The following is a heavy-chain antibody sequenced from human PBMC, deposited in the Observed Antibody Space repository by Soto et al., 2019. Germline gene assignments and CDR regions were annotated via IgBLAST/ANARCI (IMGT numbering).Heavy chain of an antibody. D-gene: IGHD6-6*01. Sequence: QVQLVQSGAEVKKPGSSVKVSCKASGGTFSSYAISWVRQAPGQGLEWMGGIIPIFGTANYAQKFQGRVTITADESTSTAYMELSSLSSEDTAVYYCARDENGGYSSLLGGPFDPCGQGTLVTVSS. CDR1: GGTFSSYA. V-gene: IGHV1-69*01. CDR2: IIPIFGTA. CDR3: ARDENGGYSSLLGGPFDP. J-gene: IGHJ5*02.